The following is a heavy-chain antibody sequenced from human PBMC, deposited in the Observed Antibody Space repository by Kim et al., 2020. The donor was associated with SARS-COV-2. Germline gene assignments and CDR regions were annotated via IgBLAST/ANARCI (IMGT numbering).Heavy chain of an antibody. V-gene: IGHV1-46*01. CDR3: ARSARYCSGGSCYSGWYFDL. CDR1: GYTFTSYY. D-gene: IGHD2-15*01. CDR2: INPSGGST. Sequence: ASVKVSCKASGYTFTSYYMHWVRQAPGQGLEWMGIINPSGGSTSYAQKFQGRVSMTRDTSTSTVYMELSSLRSEDTAVYYCARSARYCSGGSCYSGWYFDLWGRGTLVTVSS. J-gene: IGHJ2*01.